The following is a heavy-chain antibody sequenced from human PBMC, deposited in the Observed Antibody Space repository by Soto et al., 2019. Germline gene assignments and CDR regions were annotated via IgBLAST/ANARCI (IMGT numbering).Heavy chain of an antibody. J-gene: IGHJ6*02. CDR2: INAGNGNT. Sequence: GASVKVSCKASGYTFTSYAMHWVRQAPGQRLEWMGWINAGNGNTKYSQKFQGRATITRDTSASTAYMELSSLRPEDTAVYYCARGDYYGSGSYYYYYYGMDVWGQGTTVTVSS. D-gene: IGHD3-10*01. CDR1: GYTFTSYA. V-gene: IGHV1-3*01. CDR3: ARGDYYGSGSYYYYYYGMDV.